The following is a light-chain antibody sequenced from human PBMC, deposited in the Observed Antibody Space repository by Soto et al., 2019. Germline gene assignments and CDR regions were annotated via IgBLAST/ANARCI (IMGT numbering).Light chain of an antibody. CDR3: AKWDDSLSVYV. CDR1: NSRSGSNY. V-gene: IGLV1-47*01. J-gene: IGLJ1*01. CDR2: RND. Sequence: QSVLPQPPSASGTPGQRVTISCSTTNSRSGSNYVYWYQQLPGAAPKLLIYRNDQRPSGVPDRFSASKSGTSASLAISGLRSEDEADYFCAKWDDSLSVYVFGSGTKVTVL.